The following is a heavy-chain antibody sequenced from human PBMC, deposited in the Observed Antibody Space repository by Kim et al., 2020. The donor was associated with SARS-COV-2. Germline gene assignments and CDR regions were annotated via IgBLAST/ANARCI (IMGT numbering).Heavy chain of an antibody. J-gene: IGHJ4*02. D-gene: IGHD1-26*01. Sequence: YAQKFQGWVTMTRDTSITTAYLELNRLKSDDTAVYYCARPLAGVTTAFGYWGQGTLVAVSS. CDR3: ARPLAGVTTAFGY. V-gene: IGHV1-2*04.